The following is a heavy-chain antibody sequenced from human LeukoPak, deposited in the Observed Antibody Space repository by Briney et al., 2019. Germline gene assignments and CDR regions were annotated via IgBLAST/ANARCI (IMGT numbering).Heavy chain of an antibody. CDR2: IYNSGST. CDR3: ARVVQSTDSSGFYLPEYFQH. V-gene: IGHV4-61*02. D-gene: IGHD3-22*01. CDR1: GGSISSGSYY. J-gene: IGHJ1*01. Sequence: SETLSLTCTVSGGSISSGSYYWSWIRQPAGKGLEWIGRIYNSGSTNYNPSLKSRVTISVDTSKNQFSLRLSSVTAADTAVYYCARVVQSTDSSGFYLPEYFQHWGQGTLVTVSS.